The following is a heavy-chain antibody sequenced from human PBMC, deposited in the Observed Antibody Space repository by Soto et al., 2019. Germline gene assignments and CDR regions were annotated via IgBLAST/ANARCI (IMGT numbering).Heavy chain of an antibody. CDR2: ISSSSSYI. D-gene: IGHD6-13*01. CDR1: GFTFSSYS. J-gene: IGHJ6*02. CDR3: ARDRSVGVGYSSSWYDYYYYGMDV. V-gene: IGHV3-21*01. Sequence: EVQLVESGGGLVKPGGSLRLSCAASGFTFSSYSMNWVRQAPGKGLEWVSSISSSSSYIYYADSVKGRFTISRDNAKNSLXXQXHNXRAEDTAVYYCARDRSVGVGYSSSWYDYYYYGMDVWGQGTTVTVSS.